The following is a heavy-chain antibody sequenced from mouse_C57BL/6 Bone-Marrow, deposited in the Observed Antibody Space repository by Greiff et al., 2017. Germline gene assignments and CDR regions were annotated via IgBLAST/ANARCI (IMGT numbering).Heavy chain of an antibody. J-gene: IGHJ4*01. D-gene: IGHD2-3*01. V-gene: IGHV5-9-1*02. Sequence: EVQLVESGEGLVKPGGSLKLSCAASGFTFSSYALSWVRQTPEKRLEWVAYISSGGDYIYYADTVKGLFTISRDNARNTLYLQMSSLKSEDTAMYYCTNQPPMDYAMDYWGQGTSGTVSS. CDR1: GFTFSSYA. CDR2: ISSGGDYI. CDR3: TNQPPMDYAMDY.